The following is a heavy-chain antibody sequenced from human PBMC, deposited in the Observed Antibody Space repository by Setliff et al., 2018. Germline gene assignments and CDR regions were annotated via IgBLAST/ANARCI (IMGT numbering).Heavy chain of an antibody. V-gene: IGHV1-18*01. CDR2: INNYNTNT. Sequence: GASVKVSCKASGDTFSSYAINWVRQAPGQGLEWMGWINNYNTNTNYAQKFQGRVTMTTDTSTRTAYMELRTLRSDDAAVYYCAISSLSICRGSNCPNVFDIWGQGTMVTVSS. CDR3: AISSLSICRGSNCPNVFDI. J-gene: IGHJ3*02. D-gene: IGHD2-15*01. CDR1: GDTFSSYA.